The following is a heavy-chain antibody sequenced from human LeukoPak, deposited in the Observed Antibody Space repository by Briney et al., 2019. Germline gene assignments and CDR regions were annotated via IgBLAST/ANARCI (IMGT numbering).Heavy chain of an antibody. D-gene: IGHD6-13*01. V-gene: IGHV3-66*01. CDR2: IYSGGST. Sequence: GGSLRLSCAASGFTVSSNYMSWVRQAPGKGLEWVSVIYSGGSTYYAGSVKGRFTISRDNSKNTLYLQMNSLRAEDTAVYYCARARTRAGSSWYYWGQGTLVTVSS. CDR3: ARARTRAGSSWYY. CDR1: GFTVSSNY. J-gene: IGHJ4*02.